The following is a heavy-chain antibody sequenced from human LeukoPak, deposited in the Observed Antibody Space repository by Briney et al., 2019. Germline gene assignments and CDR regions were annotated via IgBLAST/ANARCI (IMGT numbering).Heavy chain of an antibody. V-gene: IGHV1-2*02. Sequence: GASVKVSCKASGYTFPNYYVYWVRQAAGHGLEWMGWINPNSGATNYAQKFQGRVTMTRDTYISTAYMELNKLRSDATAVYYCARDAPGYCTTTSCYPHDWGQGTLVTVSS. D-gene: IGHD2-2*01. CDR2: INPNSGAT. CDR3: ARDAPGYCTTTSCYPHD. J-gene: IGHJ4*02. CDR1: GYTFPNYY.